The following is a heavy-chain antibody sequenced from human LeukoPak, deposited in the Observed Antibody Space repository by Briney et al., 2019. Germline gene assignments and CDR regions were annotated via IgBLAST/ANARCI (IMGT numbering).Heavy chain of an antibody. J-gene: IGHJ4*02. CDR3: ARGGGYRLDY. D-gene: IGHD6-25*01. CDR1: GFTFSNAW. CDR2: IKQDGSEK. V-gene: IGHV3-7*01. Sequence: GGSLRLSCAASGFTFSNAWMSWVRQAPGKGPEWVANIKQDGSEKYYVDSVEGRFTISRDNAKDSLYLQMNSLRAEDTAVYYCARGGGYRLDYWGQGTLVTVSS.